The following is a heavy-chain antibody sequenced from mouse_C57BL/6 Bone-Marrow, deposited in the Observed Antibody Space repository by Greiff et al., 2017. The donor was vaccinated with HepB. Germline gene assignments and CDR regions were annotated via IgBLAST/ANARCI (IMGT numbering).Heavy chain of an antibody. J-gene: IGHJ1*03. V-gene: IGHV5-4*01. CDR3: ARDRGSSQRYFDV. D-gene: IGHD1-1*01. Sequence: DVHLVESGGGLVKPGGSLKLSCAASGFTFSSYAMSWVRQTPEKRLEWVATISDGGSYTYYPDNVKGRFTISRDNAKNNLYLQMSHLKSEDTAMYYCARDRGSSQRYFDVWGTGTTVTVSS. CDR2: ISDGGSYT. CDR1: GFTFSSYA.